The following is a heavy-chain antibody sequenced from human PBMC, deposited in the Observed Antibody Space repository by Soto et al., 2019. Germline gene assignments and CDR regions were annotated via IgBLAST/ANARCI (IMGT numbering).Heavy chain of an antibody. Sequence: GGSLGLSCSYPGFTHRMHTIHSVRQTTRKALEYVSAISRDGRSTFYADSVKGRFTISRDNSKNTLYLRMNSLRSDDTAVYYCVKEANPFINTLVVLIFDYWGQGTQVTVSS. CDR3: VKEANPFINTLVVLIFDY. CDR2: ISRDGRST. D-gene: IGHD3-22*01. CDR1: GFTHRMHT. V-gene: IGHV3-64D*08. J-gene: IGHJ4*02.